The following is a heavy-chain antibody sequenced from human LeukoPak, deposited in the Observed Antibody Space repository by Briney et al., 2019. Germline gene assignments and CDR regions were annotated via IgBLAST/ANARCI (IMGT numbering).Heavy chain of an antibody. V-gene: IGHV3-11*01. CDR1: GFTFSDYY. D-gene: IGHD1-26*01. CDR3: ARWSTELGSAFDI. Sequence: GGSLRLSCAASGFTFSDYYMSWIRQAPGKGLEWVSYISSSGSTIYYADSVKGRFTISRDNAKDSLYLQMNSLRAEDTAVYYCARWSTELGSAFDIWGQGTMVTVSS. J-gene: IGHJ3*02. CDR2: ISSSGSTI.